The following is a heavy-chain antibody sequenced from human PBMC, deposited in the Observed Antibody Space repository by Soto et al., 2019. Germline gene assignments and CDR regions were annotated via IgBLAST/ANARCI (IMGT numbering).Heavy chain of an antibody. CDR2: IIPIFGTA. CDR3: AAIYGISTSCYEWSWFDP. D-gene: IGHD2-2*01. CDR1: GGTFSSYA. J-gene: IGHJ5*02. Sequence: QVQLVQSGAEVKKPGSSVKVSCKASGGTFSSYAISWVRQAPGQGLEWMGGIIPIFGTANYAQKFQGRVTITADESTSTAYMELSSLRSEDTAVYYCAAIYGISTSCYEWSWFDPWGQGTLVTVSS. V-gene: IGHV1-69*12.